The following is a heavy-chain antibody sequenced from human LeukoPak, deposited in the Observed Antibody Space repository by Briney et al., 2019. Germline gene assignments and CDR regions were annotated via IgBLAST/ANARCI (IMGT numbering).Heavy chain of an antibody. CDR2: IDHSGNT. CDR1: GGSFSGYY. V-gene: IGHV4-34*01. CDR3: ARGVPGD. D-gene: IGHD2-2*01. J-gene: IGHJ1*01. Sequence: PSETLSLTCAVYGGSFSGYYWSWVRQPPGKGLEWIGEIDHSGNTNCNPSLKSRVILSVDTSKSQFSLKLTSVTATDTAVYYCARGVPGDGGQRTLVTVSS.